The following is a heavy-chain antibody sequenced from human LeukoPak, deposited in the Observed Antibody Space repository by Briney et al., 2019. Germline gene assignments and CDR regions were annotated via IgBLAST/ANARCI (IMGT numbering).Heavy chain of an antibody. CDR2: IYYSGST. J-gene: IGHJ3*02. Sequence: SETLSLTCTVSGGSISSYYWSWIRQPPGKGLEWIGYIYYSGSTNYNPSLKSRVTISVDTSKNQFSLKLSSVTAADTAVYYCARDRSGSYQSPNPEPAFDIWSQGTMVTVSS. V-gene: IGHV4-59*01. CDR1: GGSISSYY. CDR3: ARDRSGSYQSPNPEPAFDI. D-gene: IGHD1-26*01.